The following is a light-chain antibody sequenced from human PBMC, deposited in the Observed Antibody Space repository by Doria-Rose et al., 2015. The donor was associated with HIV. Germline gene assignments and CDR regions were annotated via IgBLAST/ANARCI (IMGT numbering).Light chain of an antibody. Sequence: EIVMTQSPGTLSLSPGERATLSCRASQSVSANYLAWYQQRRDQYPRLLIYGASSRSTDIPDRFSGSGSGTDFTLTISRLEPEDFAVHYCHQYASSRTFGQGTKVEIK. CDR3: HQYASSRT. J-gene: IGKJ1*01. CDR2: GAS. V-gene: IGKV3-20*01. CDR1: QSVSANY.